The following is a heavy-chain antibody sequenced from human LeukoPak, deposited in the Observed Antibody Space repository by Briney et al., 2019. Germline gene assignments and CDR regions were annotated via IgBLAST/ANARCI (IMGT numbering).Heavy chain of an antibody. D-gene: IGHD3-10*01. CDR3: ARETTMVRGVIWLFDY. CDR1: GGSISSGNSY. Sequence: SETLSLTCTVSGGSISSGNSYWSWIRQPAGKGLEWIGRIYTSGSTKYNPSLKSRVTISLDTSKNQFSLKLSSVTAADTAVYYCARETTMVRGVIWLFDYWGQGTLVTVSS. J-gene: IGHJ4*02. CDR2: IYTSGST. V-gene: IGHV4-61*02.